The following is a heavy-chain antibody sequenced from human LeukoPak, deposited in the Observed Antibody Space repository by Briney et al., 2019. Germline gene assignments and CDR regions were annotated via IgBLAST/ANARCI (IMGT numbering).Heavy chain of an antibody. J-gene: IGHJ6*02. D-gene: IGHD5-12*01. CDR1: GYTFTGYY. CDR3: ILTSGNDYYGRMDV. CDR2: INPNSGGT. Sequence: ASVKVSCKASGYTFTGYYMHWVRQAPGQGLEWMGWINPNSGGTNYAQKFQGRVTMTRDTSISTAYMELSRLRSDDTAVYYCILTSGNDYYGRMDVWGQGTTVTVS. V-gene: IGHV1-2*02.